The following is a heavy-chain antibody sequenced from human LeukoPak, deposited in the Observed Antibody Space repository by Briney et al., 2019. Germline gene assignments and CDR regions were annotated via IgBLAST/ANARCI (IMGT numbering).Heavy chain of an antibody. J-gene: IGHJ6*02. CDR1: GITFSTYW. CDR2: INQDESEK. D-gene: IGHD2/OR15-2a*01. V-gene: IGHV3-7*05. CDR3: ARVRVSSYYGMDI. Sequence: PGGSLRLSRAASGITFSTYWMSWVRQAPGKGLEWVANINQDESEKYYVDSVKGRFTISRDNAKNSLYLQMNSLRAEDTAVYYCARVRVSSYYGMDIWGQGATVTVSS.